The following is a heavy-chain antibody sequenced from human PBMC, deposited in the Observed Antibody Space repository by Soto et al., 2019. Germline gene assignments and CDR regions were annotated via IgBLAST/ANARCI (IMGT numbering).Heavy chain of an antibody. Sequence: SQTLSLTCAISGDSFSSNSAAWNWIRQSPSRGLEWLGRTYYRSKWYNDYAVSVKSRITINPDTSKNQFSLQLNSVTPEDTAVYYCASGDRGYCSGGSCPPPDYWGQGTLVTVSS. CDR3: ASGDRGYCSGGSCPPPDY. V-gene: IGHV6-1*01. D-gene: IGHD2-15*01. CDR1: GDSFSSNSAA. J-gene: IGHJ4*02. CDR2: TYYRSKWYN.